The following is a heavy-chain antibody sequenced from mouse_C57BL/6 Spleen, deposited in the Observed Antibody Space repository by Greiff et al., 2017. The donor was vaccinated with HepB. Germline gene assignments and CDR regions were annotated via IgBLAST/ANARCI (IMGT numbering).Heavy chain of an antibody. Sequence: EVKLVESGGGLVKPGGSLKLSCAASGFTFSSYAMSWVRQTPEKRLEWVATISDGGSYTYYPDNVKGRFTISRDNAKNNLYLHMSHLKSEDTAMYYCARDWSNYWYFDVWGTGTTVTVSS. CDR2: ISDGGSYT. D-gene: IGHD2-5*01. CDR3: ARDWSNYWYFDV. J-gene: IGHJ1*03. V-gene: IGHV5-4*01. CDR1: GFTFSSYA.